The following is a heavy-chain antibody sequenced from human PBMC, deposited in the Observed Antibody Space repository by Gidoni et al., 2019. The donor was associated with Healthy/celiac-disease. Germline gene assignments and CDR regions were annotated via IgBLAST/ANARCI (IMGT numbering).Heavy chain of an antibody. J-gene: IGHJ4*02. Sequence: QVQLVQSGAEVKKPGASVTVSCKASGYTFTGYYMHWVRQAPGQGLEWMGWINPNSGGTNYAQKVQGRVTMTRDTSISTAYMELSRLRSDDTAVYYCARAMATIDYWGQGTLVTVSS. V-gene: IGHV1-2*02. CDR1: GYTFTGYY. CDR3: ARAMATIDY. CDR2: INPNSGGT. D-gene: IGHD5-12*01.